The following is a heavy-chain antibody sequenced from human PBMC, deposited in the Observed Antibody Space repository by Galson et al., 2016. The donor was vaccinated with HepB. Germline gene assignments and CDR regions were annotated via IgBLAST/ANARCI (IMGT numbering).Heavy chain of an antibody. V-gene: IGHV3-23*01. CDR2: ISGTGSST. J-gene: IGHJ2*01. CDR3: AKTPDGRGQWLPNWYFDF. D-gene: IGHD6-19*01. Sequence: SLRLSCAASGFAFSFHAMYWDRQAPGKGLEWVSAISGTGSSTYYADSVKGQFSISRDNSENTLFLEMNSLRAEDTAVYYCAKTPDGRGQWLPNWYFDFWGRGTLVIVSS. CDR1: GFAFSFHA.